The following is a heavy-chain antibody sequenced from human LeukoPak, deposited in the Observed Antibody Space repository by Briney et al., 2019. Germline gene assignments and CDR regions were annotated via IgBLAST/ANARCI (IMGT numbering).Heavy chain of an antibody. V-gene: IGHV5-51*01. CDR2: IYPSDSDT. CDR3: ARQGSGILDY. CDR1: GYSFTNYW. J-gene: IGHJ4*02. D-gene: IGHD1-26*01. Sequence: GESLKISCKASGYSFTNYWIGWVRQMPGKGLEWMGIIYPSDSDTRYSPSFQGQVTISAATSISTAYLQWSSLKASDTAMYYCARQGSGILDYWGQGTRVTVSS.